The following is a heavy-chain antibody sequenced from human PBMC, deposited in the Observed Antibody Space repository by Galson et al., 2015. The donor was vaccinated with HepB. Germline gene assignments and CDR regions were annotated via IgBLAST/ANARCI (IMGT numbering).Heavy chain of an antibody. CDR1: TFIFSSYS. V-gene: IGHV3-23*01. D-gene: IGHD5-18*01. Sequence: SLRLSCAASTFIFSSYSMDWVRQAPGKGLEWVSSISGSGDSTYYADSVKGRFTISRDSSKNTLYLQMNSLRAEDTAVYYCAKYSVLQLWPRGSYFEYWGQGTLVTVSS. CDR3: AKYSVLQLWPRGSYFEY. CDR2: ISGSGDST. J-gene: IGHJ4*02.